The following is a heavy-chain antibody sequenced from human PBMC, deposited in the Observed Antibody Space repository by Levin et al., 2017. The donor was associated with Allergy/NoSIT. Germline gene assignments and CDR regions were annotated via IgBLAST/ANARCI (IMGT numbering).Heavy chain of an antibody. J-gene: IGHJ2*01. Sequence: SQTLSLTCVISGDSVSSNSVAWNWIRQSPSRGLEWLGRTYYRSKWYNDYAVSVKSRIAINPDTSKNQFFQQLNSVTPDDTAVYYCARWDHELRYFDLWGRGSLVTVSS. V-gene: IGHV6-1*01. CDR3: ARWDHELRYFDL. D-gene: IGHD1-26*01. CDR1: GDSVSSNSVA. CDR2: TYYRSKWYN.